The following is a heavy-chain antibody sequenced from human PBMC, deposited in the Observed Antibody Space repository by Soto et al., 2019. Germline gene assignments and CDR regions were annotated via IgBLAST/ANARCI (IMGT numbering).Heavy chain of an antibody. J-gene: IGHJ1*01. V-gene: IGHV4-59*08. CDR1: GGSISSYY. Sequence: SETLSLTCTVSGGSISSYYWSWIRQPPGKGLEWIGYIYYSGSTNYNPSLKSRVTISVDTSKNQFSLKLSSVTAADTAVYYCARYDIVVVPAAVSAEYFQHWGQGTLVTVSS. CDR3: ARYDIVVVPAAVSAEYFQH. CDR2: IYYSGST. D-gene: IGHD2-2*01.